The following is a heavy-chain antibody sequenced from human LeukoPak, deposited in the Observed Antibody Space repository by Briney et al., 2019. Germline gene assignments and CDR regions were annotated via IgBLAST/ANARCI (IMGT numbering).Heavy chain of an antibody. CDR1: VYTFIAYY. CDR3: AGQKDPRPIDF. CDR2: INPSSGGT. V-gene: IGHV1-2*02. Sequence: GASVKVSCKASVYTFIAYYMHWVRLAPGQGLEWMGWINPSSGGTIYTPRFQGRVTMTRDTSINTAYMDLNELRSDDTAVYYCAGQKDPRPIDFWGQGTLVTVSS. J-gene: IGHJ4*02.